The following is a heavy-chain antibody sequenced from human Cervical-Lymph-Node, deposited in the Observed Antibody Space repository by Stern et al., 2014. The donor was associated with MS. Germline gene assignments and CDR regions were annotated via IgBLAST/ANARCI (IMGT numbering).Heavy chain of an antibody. CDR2: ISYDGSGT. CDR1: GFTFSSYG. CDR3: VKRGITEVRGVRLGDY. J-gene: IGHJ4*02. Sequence: VQLVESCGGVVQPGRSLRLTCTVSGFTFSSYGMHWVRQAPGKGLEWVSVISYDGSGTYYAESVKGRFTISRDNTKNTLYLEMRRLRREDTAVYYCVKRGITEVRGVRLGDYWGPGTLVIVSS. D-gene: IGHD3-10*01. V-gene: IGHV3-30*18.